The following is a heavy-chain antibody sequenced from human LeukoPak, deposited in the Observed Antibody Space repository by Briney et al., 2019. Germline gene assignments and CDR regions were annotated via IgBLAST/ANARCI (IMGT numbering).Heavy chain of an antibody. CDR1: GGSISSSSYY. Sequence: PSETLSLTCSVSGGSISSSSYYWGWIRQPPGKGLEWIGSIDYSGTTYYNPSLKSRVTISVDTSKNQFSLKLSSVTAADTALYYCARLGNAAMDIVGYYYYHLDVWDKGATVTISS. CDR2: IDYSGTT. J-gene: IGHJ6*03. V-gene: IGHV4-39*07. D-gene: IGHD2-2*03. CDR3: ARLGNAAMDIVGYYYYHLDV.